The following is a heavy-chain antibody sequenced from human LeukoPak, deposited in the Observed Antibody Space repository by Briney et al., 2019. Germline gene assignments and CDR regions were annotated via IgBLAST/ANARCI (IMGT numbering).Heavy chain of an antibody. CDR1: GGTFSSYA. D-gene: IGHD4-17*01. CDR3: ARSEVTTRGTVSNWFDP. CDR2: IIPILGIA. V-gene: IGHV1-69*04. J-gene: IGHJ5*02. Sequence: GASVKVSCKTSGGTFSSYAISWVRQAPGQGLEWMGRIIPILGIANYAQKFQGRVTITADKSTSTAYMELSSLRSEDTAVYYCARSEVTTRGTVSNWFDPWGQGTLVTVSS.